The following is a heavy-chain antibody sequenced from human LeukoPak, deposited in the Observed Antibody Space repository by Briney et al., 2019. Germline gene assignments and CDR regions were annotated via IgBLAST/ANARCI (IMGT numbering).Heavy chain of an antibody. Sequence: GGSLRLSCAASGFTFDDYGMSWVRQAPGKGLEWVSGISWNSGSIGYADSVKGRFTISRDNAKNSLYLQMNSLRAEDTALYYCAKGENWNYEDYFDYWGQGTLVTVSS. CDR3: AKGENWNYEDYFDY. V-gene: IGHV3-9*01. D-gene: IGHD1-7*01. J-gene: IGHJ4*02. CDR2: ISWNSGSI. CDR1: GFTFDDYG.